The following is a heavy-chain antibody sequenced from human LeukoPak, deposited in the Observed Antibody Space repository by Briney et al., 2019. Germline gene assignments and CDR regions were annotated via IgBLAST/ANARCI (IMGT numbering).Heavy chain of an antibody. Sequence: KPSQTLSLTCTVSGGSISSGGYYWSWIRQPPGKGLEWIGYIYHSGSTYYNPSLKSRVTISVDRSKNQFSLKLSSVTAADTAVYYCARERVGATAVIDYWAREPWSPSPQ. V-gene: IGHV4-30-2*01. CDR3: ARERVGATAVIDY. CDR2: IYHSGST. D-gene: IGHD1-26*01. CDR1: GGSISSGGYY. J-gene: IGHJ4*02.